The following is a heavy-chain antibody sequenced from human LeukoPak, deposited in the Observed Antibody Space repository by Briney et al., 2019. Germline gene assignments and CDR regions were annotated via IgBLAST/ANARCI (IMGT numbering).Heavy chain of an antibody. CDR1: GFTFDDYA. CDR3: AKVGDCGGDCFDY. Sequence: PGGSLRLSCAASGFTFDDYAMHWVRQAPGKGLEWVSGISWNSGSIGYADSVKGRFTISRDNAKNSLYLQMNSLRAEDTALYYCAKVGDCGGDCFDYWGQGTLVTVSS. D-gene: IGHD2-21*01. J-gene: IGHJ4*02. V-gene: IGHV3-9*01. CDR2: ISWNSGSI.